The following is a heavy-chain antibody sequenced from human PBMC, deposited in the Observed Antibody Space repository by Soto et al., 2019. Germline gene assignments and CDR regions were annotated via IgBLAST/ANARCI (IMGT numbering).Heavy chain of an antibody. CDR1: GFTFSSYA. V-gene: IGHV3-30*18. D-gene: IGHD2-2*02. CDR2: ISYDGSNK. Sequence: PGGSLRLSCAASGFTFSSYAMHWVRQAPGKGLEWVAVISYDGSNKYYADSVKGRFTISRDNSKNTLYLQMNSLRAEDTAVYYCAKGSVYQLLYSGFDPWGQGTLVTVSS. CDR3: AKGSVYQLLYSGFDP. J-gene: IGHJ5*02.